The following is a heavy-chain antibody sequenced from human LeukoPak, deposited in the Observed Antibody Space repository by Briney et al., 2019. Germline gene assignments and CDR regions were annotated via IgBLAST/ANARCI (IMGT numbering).Heavy chain of an antibody. J-gene: IGHJ4*02. V-gene: IGHV4-34*01. Sequence: SETLSLTCAVYGGSFSGYYWSWIRQPPGKGLEWIGEINHSGSTNYNLSLKSRVTISVDTSKNQFSLKLSSVTAADTAVYYCARYPSVGATAKYYFDYWGQGTLVTVSS. CDR1: GGSFSGYY. D-gene: IGHD1-26*01. CDR3: ARYPSVGATAKYYFDY. CDR2: INHSGST.